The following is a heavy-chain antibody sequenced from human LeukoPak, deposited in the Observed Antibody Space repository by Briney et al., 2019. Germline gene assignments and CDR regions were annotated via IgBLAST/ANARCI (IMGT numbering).Heavy chain of an antibody. V-gene: IGHV1-69*05. CDR1: GYTFTGYY. D-gene: IGHD2-2*02. J-gene: IGHJ4*02. Sequence: ASVKLSCKASGYTFTGYYMNWVRQAPGQGLEWRGGIIPIFGTANYAQKFQGRVTITTDESTSTAYMELSSLRSEDTAVYYCARDLGYCSSTSCYTTDYWGQGTLVTVSS. CDR3: ARDLGYCSSTSCYTTDY. CDR2: IIPIFGTA.